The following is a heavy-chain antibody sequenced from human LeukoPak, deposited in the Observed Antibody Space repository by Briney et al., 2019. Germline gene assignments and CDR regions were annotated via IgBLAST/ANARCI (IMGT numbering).Heavy chain of an antibody. D-gene: IGHD1-26*01. CDR2: IYGDGAT. Sequence: PGGSLRLSCAASGFIVGNNYVTWVRQAPGKGLEWVSSIYGDGATYYADSVRGRFTVSRDNAKNTVYLQMDSLRGEDTAVYYCAGDRRENWFDPWGQGTLVTVSS. V-gene: IGHV3-53*01. CDR1: GFIVGNNY. J-gene: IGHJ5*02. CDR3: AGDRRENWFDP.